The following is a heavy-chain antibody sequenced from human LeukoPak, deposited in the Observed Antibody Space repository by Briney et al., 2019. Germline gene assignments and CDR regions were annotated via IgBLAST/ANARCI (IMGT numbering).Heavy chain of an antibody. D-gene: IGHD3-9*01. CDR3: ASPGYDILTPLDY. V-gene: IGHV4-59*01. Sequence: SETLSLTCTVSGGSISGYYWSWIRQPPGKGLEWIGYMYYSGTTNYNPSLKSRVTISVDTSKNQFSLNLSSVTAADTAVYYCASPGYDILTPLDYWGQGTLVTVSS. CDR2: MYYSGTT. CDR1: GGSISGYY. J-gene: IGHJ4*02.